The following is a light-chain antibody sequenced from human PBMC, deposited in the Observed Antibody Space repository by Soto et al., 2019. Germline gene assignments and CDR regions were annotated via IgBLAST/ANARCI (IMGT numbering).Light chain of an antibody. CDR3: QVWDSSSDHPGV. CDR2: YDS. J-gene: IGLJ2*01. V-gene: IGLV3-21*04. CDR1: NIGSKS. Sequence: SYELTPPPSVSVAPGKSARITCGGTNIGSKSVHWYQQKPGQAPVLVIYYDSDRPSGIPERFSGSNSGNTATLTISRVEAGDEADYYCQVWDSSSDHPGVFGGGTKLTVL.